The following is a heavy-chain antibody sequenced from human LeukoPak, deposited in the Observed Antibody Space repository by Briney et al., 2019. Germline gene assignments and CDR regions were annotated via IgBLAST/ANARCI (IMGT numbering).Heavy chain of an antibody. J-gene: IGHJ4*02. CDR1: GFTFRSYA. CDR2: ISGSGAKT. D-gene: IGHD3-22*01. CDR3: ARVRRDLYYYDSSGYHGGFDY. V-gene: IGHV3-23*01. Sequence: GGSPRLSCEASGFTFRSYAMTWVRQAPGKGLEWVSAISGSGAKTYYADSVEGRFTISRDNSRNTLYLQMNSLRAEDTAVYYCARVRRDLYYYDSSGYHGGFDYWGQGTLVTVSS.